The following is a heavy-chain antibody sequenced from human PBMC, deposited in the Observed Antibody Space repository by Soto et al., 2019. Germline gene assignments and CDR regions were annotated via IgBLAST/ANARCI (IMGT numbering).Heavy chain of an antibody. CDR2: INVGSGNT. Sequence: GASVKVSCKASAYIFSNYAIHWVRQAPGQRLECLGWINVGSGNTKYSQKFQGRVTITWDTSASTAYMQLSSLRYEDTAVYYCSRSALTPFDYWGPGTLVTVSS. CDR3: SRSALTPFDY. D-gene: IGHD6-25*01. J-gene: IGHJ4*02. CDR1: AYIFSNYA. V-gene: IGHV1-3*01.